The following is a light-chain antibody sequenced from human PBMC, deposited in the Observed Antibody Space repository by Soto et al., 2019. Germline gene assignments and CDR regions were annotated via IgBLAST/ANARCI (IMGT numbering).Light chain of an antibody. CDR3: CSYAPISTVV. V-gene: IGLV2-23*01. CDR1: SSDVGSYNL. J-gene: IGLJ3*02. CDR2: EDN. Sequence: QSALTQPASVPGSPGQSITIPSTGTSSDVGSYNLVSWYQQHPGKAPKFMLYEDNQRPPGVSNRFSGSKSGNTASLTISGLQAEDEAHYYCCSYAPISTVVFGGGTQLTVL.